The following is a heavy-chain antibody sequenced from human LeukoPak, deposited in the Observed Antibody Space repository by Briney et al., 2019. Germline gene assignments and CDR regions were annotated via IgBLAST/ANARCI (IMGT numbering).Heavy chain of an antibody. Sequence: PSETLSLTCTVSGGSISSYYWSWIRQPPGKGLDWIGYVSYTGTTNYNPSLKSRVTISVDTSKDQFSLELSSVTAADTAVYYCARHELGNYGYYLDYWGQGTLVTVSS. V-gene: IGHV4-59*08. CDR1: GGSISSYY. J-gene: IGHJ4*02. D-gene: IGHD3-10*01. CDR2: VSYTGTT. CDR3: ARHELGNYGYYLDY.